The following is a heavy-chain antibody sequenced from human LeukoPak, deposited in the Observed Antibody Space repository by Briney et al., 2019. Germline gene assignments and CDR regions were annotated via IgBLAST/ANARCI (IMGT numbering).Heavy chain of an antibody. D-gene: IGHD3-3*01. CDR2: IRQDGGVT. J-gene: IGHJ4*02. Sequence: PGGSLRLPCAASGFTFSSYWMSWVRQAPGKGLEWVASIRQDGGVTHYVDSVKGRFTISRDNAKSSLFLQMDSLRAEDTAVYYCVMDFWSGPLGWGQGTLVTVSS. V-gene: IGHV3-7*04. CDR1: GFTFSSYW. CDR3: VMDFWSGPLG.